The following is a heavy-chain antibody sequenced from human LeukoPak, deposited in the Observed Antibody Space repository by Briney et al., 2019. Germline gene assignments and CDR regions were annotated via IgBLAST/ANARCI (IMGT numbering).Heavy chain of an antibody. CDR3: ARGRGYSYGFFDY. Sequence: SVKVSCKASGYTFTSYGISWVRQAPGQGLEWMGRIIPILGIANYAQKFQGRVTITADKSTSTAYMELSSLRSEDTAVYYCARGRGYSYGFFDYWGQGTLVTVSS. CDR2: IIPILGIA. J-gene: IGHJ4*02. D-gene: IGHD5-18*01. CDR1: GYTFTSYG. V-gene: IGHV1-69*04.